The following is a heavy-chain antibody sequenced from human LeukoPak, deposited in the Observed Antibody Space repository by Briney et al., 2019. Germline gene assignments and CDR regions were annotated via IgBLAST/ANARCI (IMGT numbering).Heavy chain of an antibody. Sequence: GGSLRLSCAASGFTFSSYAMYWVRQAPGKGLEWVSGIRTSGGVTYYAVSVKGRFTISRDNSKNTLYLQMDSLRAEDTAVYYCAKGLFHYDSSGYLTFDYWGQGTLVTVSS. CDR3: AKGLFHYDSSGYLTFDY. D-gene: IGHD3-22*01. CDR2: IRTSGGVT. J-gene: IGHJ4*02. V-gene: IGHV3-23*01. CDR1: GFTFSSYA.